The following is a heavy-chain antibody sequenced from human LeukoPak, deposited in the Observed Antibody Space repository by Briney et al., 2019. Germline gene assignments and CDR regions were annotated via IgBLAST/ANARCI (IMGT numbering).Heavy chain of an antibody. CDR2: ISSRGGDT. CDR3: ARAGGVSPSAHIDS. Sequence: GGSLRLSCAASGFTFSSYEMNWVRQAPGKGLEWVSSISSRGGDTYYPDSVRGRFTISRDNSKSSLFLQMNSLRGDDMAVYYCARAGGVSPSAHIDSWGQGTLVTVSS. CDR1: GFTFSSYE. V-gene: IGHV3-23*01. J-gene: IGHJ4*02. D-gene: IGHD2-8*02.